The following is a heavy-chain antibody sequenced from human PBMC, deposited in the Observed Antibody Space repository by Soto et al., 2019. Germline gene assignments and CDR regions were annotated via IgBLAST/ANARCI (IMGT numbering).Heavy chain of an antibody. J-gene: IGHJ4*02. CDR1: GGSFSGYY. D-gene: IGHD1-7*01. V-gene: IGHV4-34*01. CDR3: ARDRRGGTQRGSDY. CDR2: INHSGST. Sequence: QVQLQQWGAGLLKPSETLSLTCAVYGGSFSGYYWSWIRQPTGKGLERIGEINHSGSTNYNPSLKSRVTISVDTSKNQFSLKLSSVTAADTAVYYCARDRRGGTQRGSDYWGQGTLVTVSS.